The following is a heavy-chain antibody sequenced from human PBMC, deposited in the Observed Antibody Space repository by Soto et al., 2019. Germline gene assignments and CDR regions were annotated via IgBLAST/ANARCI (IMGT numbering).Heavy chain of an antibody. CDR2: MSHSGGT. CDR3: ARAERGTATTVVDAFDI. Sequence: QVQLQQWGAGLLKPSETLSLTCAVYGGFVSSGSYYWSWIRQPPGKGLEWIGEMSHSGGTHFNPSLKSRVTDSVDPSKNQFSLKRSSVTAADTALYYCARAERGTATTVVDAFDIWGPGTMVTVSS. J-gene: IGHJ3*02. V-gene: IGHV4-34*01. CDR1: GGFVSSGSYY. D-gene: IGHD2-21*02.